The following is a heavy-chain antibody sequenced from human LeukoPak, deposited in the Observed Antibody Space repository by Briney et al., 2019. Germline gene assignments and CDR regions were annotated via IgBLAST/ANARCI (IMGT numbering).Heavy chain of an antibody. CDR1: GFTFSSYS. V-gene: IGHV3-48*02. J-gene: IGHJ4*02. CDR3: ARDGSSGYYYFDY. CDR2: ISSSSSTI. Sequence: GGSLRLYCAASGFTFSSYSMNWVRQAPGKGLGGVSYISSSSSTIYYADSVKGRFTISRDNAKNSLYLQMNSLRDEDTAVYYCARDGSSGYYYFDYWGQGTLVTVSS. D-gene: IGHD3-22*01.